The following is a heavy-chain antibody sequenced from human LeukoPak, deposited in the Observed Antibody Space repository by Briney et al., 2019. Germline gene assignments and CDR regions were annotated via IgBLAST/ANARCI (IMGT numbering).Heavy chain of an antibody. CDR1: GGSTSNYL. J-gene: IGHJ4*02. D-gene: IGHD1-26*01. V-gene: IGHV4-59*01. CDR2: IYYSGST. CDR3: ARGQYSGSCFDN. Sequence: SETLSLTCTVSGGSTSNYLWSWIRQPPGKGLEWIGYIYYSGSTNYNPSLKSRVTILVDTSKNQFSLKVSSVTAADTAVYYCARGQYSGSCFDNWGQGSLVTVSS.